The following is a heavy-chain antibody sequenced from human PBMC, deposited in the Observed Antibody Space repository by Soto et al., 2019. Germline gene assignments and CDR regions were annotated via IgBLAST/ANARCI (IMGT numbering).Heavy chain of an antibody. CDR1: GFTFSSYA. J-gene: IGHJ6*02. CDR3: AKDNHPPTVTTRYYYYYYGMDV. D-gene: IGHD4-17*01. Sequence: EVQLLESGGGLVQPGGSLRLSCAASGFTFSSYAMSWVRQAPGKGLEWVSAISGSGGSTYYADSVKGRFTISRDNSKNPLYLQINSLRAEDTAVYYCAKDNHPPTVTTRYYYYYYGMDVWGQGTTVTVSS. CDR2: ISGSGGST. V-gene: IGHV3-23*01.